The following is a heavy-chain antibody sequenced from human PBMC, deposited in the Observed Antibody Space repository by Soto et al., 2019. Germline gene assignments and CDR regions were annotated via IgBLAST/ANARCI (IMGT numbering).Heavy chain of an antibody. CDR3: ARDRRSTWMFDS. J-gene: IGHJ4*02. CDR2: IYHSGST. V-gene: IGHV4-38-2*02. CDR1: AYSVSSGYY. D-gene: IGHD1-1*01. Sequence: ALTCDVSAYSVSSGYYWGWIRQPPGKGLEWIGSIYHSGSTYYNPSLKSRVTISVDTSKNQFSLKLSSVTAADTAVYYCARDRRSTWMFDSCGQGTRVTVAS.